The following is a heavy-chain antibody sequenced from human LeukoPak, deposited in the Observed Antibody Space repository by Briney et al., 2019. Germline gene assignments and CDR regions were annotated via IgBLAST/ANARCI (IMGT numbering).Heavy chain of an antibody. CDR1: GFTFSDYY. J-gene: IGHJ3*02. V-gene: IGHV3-11*01. Sequence: GGSLRLSCAASGFTFSDYYMSWIRQAPGKGLEWVSYISSSGSTIYYADSVKGRFTISRDNAKNSLYLQMNGLRAEDTAVYYCARRMPYSSSWDDAFDIWGQGTMVTVSS. CDR3: ARRMPYSSSWDDAFDI. CDR2: ISSSGSTI. D-gene: IGHD6-13*01.